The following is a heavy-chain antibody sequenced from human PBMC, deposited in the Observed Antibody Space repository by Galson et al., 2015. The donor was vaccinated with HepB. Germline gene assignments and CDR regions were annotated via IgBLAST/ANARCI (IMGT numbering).Heavy chain of an antibody. J-gene: IGHJ4*02. V-gene: IGHV3-11*06. D-gene: IGHD6-13*01. CDR1: GFTFSDYY. CDR2: TSSSSSYT. Sequence: SLRLSCAASGFTFSDYYMSWIRQAPGKGLEWVSYTSSSSSYTNYADSVKGRFTISRDNAKNSLYLQMNSLRAEDTAVYYCARHGEAAGAHDYWGQGTLVTVSS. CDR3: ARHGEAAGAHDY.